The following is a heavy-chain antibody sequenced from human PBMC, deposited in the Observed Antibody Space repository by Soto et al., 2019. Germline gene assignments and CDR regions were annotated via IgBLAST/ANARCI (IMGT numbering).Heavy chain of an antibody. J-gene: IGHJ5*01. CDR2: ISAYNGNT. V-gene: IGHV1-18*01. D-gene: IGHD3-10*01. Sequence: GASVKVSCKASGYTFTSYGISWVRQAPGQGLEWMGWISAYNGNTNYAQKLQGRVTMTTDTSTSTAYMELRSLRSDDTAVYYCARDGHYYGSRSYSPTNWFDSWGQGTLVTVSS. CDR3: ARDGHYYGSRSYSPTNWFDS. CDR1: GYTFTSYG.